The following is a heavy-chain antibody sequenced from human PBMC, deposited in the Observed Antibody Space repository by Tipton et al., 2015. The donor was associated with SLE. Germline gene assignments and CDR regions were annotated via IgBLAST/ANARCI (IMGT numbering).Heavy chain of an antibody. V-gene: IGHV3-30-3*01. J-gene: IGHJ6*03. D-gene: IGHD3-10*01. CDR1: GFTFSNYA. CDR3: AKDGSLIGTIYYMDD. Sequence: SLRLSCAASGFTFSNYAMHWVRQAPGKGLEWVAVISYDGNIKYYADSVKGRFTISRDNAKNTLYLQMSSVRPEDTALYYCAKDGSLIGTIYYMDDWGKGTTVTVSS. CDR2: ISYDGNIK.